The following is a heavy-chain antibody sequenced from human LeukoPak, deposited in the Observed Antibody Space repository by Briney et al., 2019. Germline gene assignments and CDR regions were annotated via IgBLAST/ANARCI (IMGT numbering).Heavy chain of an antibody. J-gene: IGHJ6*02. D-gene: IGHD2-8*02. V-gene: IGHV4-59*12. CDR2: IYYSGST. Sequence: PGGSLRLSCAASGFTFSSYAMSWVRQAPGKGLEWIGYIYYSGSTYYNPSLKSRVAMSVDTSKNQFSLELTSVTAADTAEYYCARAVHPQRVPVKDAYGLDVWGQGTTVTVSS. CDR3: ARAVHPQRVPVKDAYGLDV. CDR1: GFTFSSYA.